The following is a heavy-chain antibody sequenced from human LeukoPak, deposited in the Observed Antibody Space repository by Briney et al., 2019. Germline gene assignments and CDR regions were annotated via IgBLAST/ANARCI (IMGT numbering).Heavy chain of an antibody. D-gene: IGHD6-19*01. Sequence: GGSLRLSREASGITFSNYWMHWVRQAPGKGLEYVADIKQGGSEKNYVDSVKGRFTISRDDDKNSLSLQMSRLRAEDTAVYYCAKGRGWLIDYWGQGTLVTVSS. CDR2: IKQGGSEK. CDR1: GITFSNYW. CDR3: AKGRGWLIDY. V-gene: IGHV3-7*01. J-gene: IGHJ4*02.